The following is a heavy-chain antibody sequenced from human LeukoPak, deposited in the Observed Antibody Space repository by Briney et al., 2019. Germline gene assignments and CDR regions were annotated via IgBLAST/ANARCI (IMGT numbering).Heavy chain of an antibody. CDR1: GYTFTSYG. V-gene: IGHV1-18*01. CDR2: ISAYNGNT. Sequence: ASVTVSCKASGYTFTSYGISWVRQAPGQGLEWMGWISAYNGNTNYAQKLQGRVTMTTDTSTSTAYMELRSLRSDDTAVYYCARVPQTSFYDILTGSYPVPLDYWGQGTLVTVSS. J-gene: IGHJ4*02. D-gene: IGHD3-9*01. CDR3: ARVPQTSFYDILTGSYPVPLDY.